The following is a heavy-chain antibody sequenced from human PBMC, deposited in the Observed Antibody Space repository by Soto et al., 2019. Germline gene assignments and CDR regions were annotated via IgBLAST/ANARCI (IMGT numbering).Heavy chain of an antibody. V-gene: IGHV3-53*01. CDR3: TEYSGYVDY. Sequence: RTRRLSCAASVFTFSSNYMSWVRQAPGKGLEWVPVIYSVGSTYYADSLKGRFTISRDNSKNTLYLQMNSLRAEDTAVYYCTEYSGYVDYWGQGTLVTVSS. CDR2: IYSVGST. J-gene: IGHJ4*02. D-gene: IGHD5-12*01. CDR1: VFTFSSNY.